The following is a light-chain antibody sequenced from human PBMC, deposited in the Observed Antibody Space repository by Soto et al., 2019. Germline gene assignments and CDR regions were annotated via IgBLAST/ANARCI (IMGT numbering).Light chain of an antibody. CDR3: SSYTTSSTWV. CDR1: SSDVGGYNS. V-gene: IGLV2-14*01. Sequence: QSALTQPASVSGSPGQSITISCTGTSSDVGGYNSVSWYQQHPGKAPKLIIYEVSNRPSGVSNRFSGSKSGNTASLTISGLPAEDEADYYCSSYTTSSTWVFGGGTKLTVL. J-gene: IGLJ3*02. CDR2: EVS.